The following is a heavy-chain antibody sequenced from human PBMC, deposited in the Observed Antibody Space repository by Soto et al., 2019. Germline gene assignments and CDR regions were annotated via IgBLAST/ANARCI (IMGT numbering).Heavy chain of an antibody. D-gene: IGHD3-9*01. J-gene: IGHJ4*02. CDR1: GGSISSGGYY. CDR3: GRDRYFDLATTFDY. CDR2: IYYSGST. V-gene: IGHV4-31*03. Sequence: SETLSLTCTVSGGSISSGGYYWSWIRQHPGKGLEWIGYIYYSGSTYYNPSLKSRVTISVDTSKNQFSLKLSSVTAADTAVYYRGRDRYFDLATTFDYGGQGTLVTVSS.